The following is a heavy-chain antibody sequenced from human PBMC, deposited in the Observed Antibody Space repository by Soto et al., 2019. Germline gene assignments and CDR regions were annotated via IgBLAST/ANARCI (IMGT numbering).Heavy chain of an antibody. D-gene: IGHD6-25*01. CDR3: ARDNGYGSAEWQFDP. CDR1: GYSFTSYG. J-gene: IGHJ5*02. CDR2: INGYNDNT. V-gene: IGHV1-18*01. Sequence: ASVKVSCKASGYSFTSYGISWVRQAPGQGLEWMGWINGYNDNTNYAQKLQGRVTMTTDTSTSTAYMELRSLRSDDTAVYYCARDNGYGSAEWQFDPWGQGTLVTVAS.